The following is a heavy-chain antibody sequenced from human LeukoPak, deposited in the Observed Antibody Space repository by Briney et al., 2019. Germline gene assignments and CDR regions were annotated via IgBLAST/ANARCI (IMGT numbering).Heavy chain of an antibody. J-gene: IGHJ4*02. CDR1: RFSFSSYA. CDR3: AEDRARYYGSGSDYDY. V-gene: IGHV3-23*01. D-gene: IGHD3-10*01. Sequence: GGSLRLSCTASRFSFSSYAMSWVRQAPGKGLEWVSHISDSGVTTYYADSVKGRFTVSRDNSKNTLYLQMNSLRAEDTAVYYCAEDRARYYGSGSDYDYWGQGTLVTVSS. CDR2: ISDSGVTT.